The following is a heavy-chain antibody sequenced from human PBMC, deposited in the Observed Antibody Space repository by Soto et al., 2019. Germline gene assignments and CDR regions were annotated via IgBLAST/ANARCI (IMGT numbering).Heavy chain of an antibody. D-gene: IGHD1-7*01. CDR2: ISSSSSYI. CDR1: GFTFSSYS. V-gene: IGHV3-21*01. CDR3: ARELELRSAFDY. Sequence: GGSLRVSCAASGFTFSSYSMNWVRQAPGKGLEWVSSISSSSSYIYYADSVKGRFTISRDNAKNSLYLQMNSLRAEDTAVYYRARELELRSAFDYWGQGTLVPASS. J-gene: IGHJ4*02.